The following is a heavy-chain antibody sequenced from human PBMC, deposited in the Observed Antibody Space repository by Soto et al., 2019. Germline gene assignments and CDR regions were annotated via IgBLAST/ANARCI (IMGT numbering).Heavy chain of an antibody. CDR2: ISGSGGST. CDR3: AKTTFIAVAGTLDY. CDR1: GFTFSSYA. D-gene: IGHD6-19*01. J-gene: IGHJ4*02. V-gene: IGHV3-23*01. Sequence: GESLKISCAASGFTFSSYAMSWVRQAPGKGLEWVSAISGSGGSTYYADSVKGRFTISRDNSKNTLYLQMNSLRAEDTAVYYCAKTTFIAVAGTLDYWGQGTPV.